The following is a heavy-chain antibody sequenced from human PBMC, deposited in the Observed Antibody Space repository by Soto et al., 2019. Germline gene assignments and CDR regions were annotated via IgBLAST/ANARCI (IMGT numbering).Heavy chain of an antibody. CDR2: IYYSGST. Sequence: QLQLQESGPGLVKPSETLSLTCTVSGGSISSSSYYWGWIRQPPGKGLEWIGSIYYSGSTYYNPSLKSRVTISVDTSKNQFSLKLSSVTAADTAVYYCARHLSNGANVKSYGAFDIWGQGTMVTVSS. D-gene: IGHD1-26*01. J-gene: IGHJ3*02. CDR1: GGSISSSSYY. V-gene: IGHV4-39*01. CDR3: ARHLSNGANVKSYGAFDI.